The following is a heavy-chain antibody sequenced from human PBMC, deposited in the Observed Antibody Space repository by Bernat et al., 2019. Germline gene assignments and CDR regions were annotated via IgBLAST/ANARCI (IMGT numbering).Heavy chain of an antibody. V-gene: IGHV1-46*01. CDR1: GYTFTSYY. CDR2: INPSGGST. CDR3: ARGMVQGVTAATLAFDI. Sequence: QVQLVQSGAEVKKPGASVKVSCKASGYTFTSYYMHWVRQAPGQGLEWMGIINPSGGSTSYAQKFQGRVTMTRDTSTSTVYMELSSLRSEDTAVYYCARGMVQGVTAATLAFDIWGQGTMVTVSS. J-gene: IGHJ3*02. D-gene: IGHD3-10*01.